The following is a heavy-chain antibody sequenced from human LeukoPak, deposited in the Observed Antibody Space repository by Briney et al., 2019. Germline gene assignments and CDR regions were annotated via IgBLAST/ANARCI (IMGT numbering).Heavy chain of an antibody. CDR3: ARDGKSGTYYYYMDV. Sequence: SETLSLTCTVSGGSISSYYWSWIRRPPGRGLEWIGYIYYSGYTNYNPSLKSRVTISVDTSKNQFSLKLSSVTAADMAVYYCARDGKSGTYYYYMDVWGKGTTVTVSS. CDR2: IYYSGYT. CDR1: GGSISSYY. D-gene: IGHD2-15*01. J-gene: IGHJ6*03. V-gene: IGHV4-59*01.